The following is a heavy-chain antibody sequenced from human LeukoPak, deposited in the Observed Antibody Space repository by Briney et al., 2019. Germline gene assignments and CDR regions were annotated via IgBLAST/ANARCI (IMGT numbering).Heavy chain of an antibody. V-gene: IGHV3-43D*03. Sequence: DSVKGRFTISRDNSKNSPYLQMNSLRAEDTALYYCAKATSSWHEFDYWGQGTLVTVSS. D-gene: IGHD6-13*01. CDR3: AKATSSWHEFDY. J-gene: IGHJ4*02.